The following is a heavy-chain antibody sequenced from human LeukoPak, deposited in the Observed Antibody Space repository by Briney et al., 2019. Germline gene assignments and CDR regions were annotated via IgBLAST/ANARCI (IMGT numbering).Heavy chain of an antibody. CDR3: ARANAPIFGVVITTPAANWFDP. CDR1: GGSISSSNW. Sequence: SETLSLTCAVSGGSISSSNWWSWVRQPPGKGLEWIGEIYHSGSTNYNPSLKSRVTISVDTSKNQFSLKLSSVTAADTAVYYCARANAPIFGVVITTPAANWFDPWGQGTLVTVSS. D-gene: IGHD3-3*01. CDR2: IYHSGST. V-gene: IGHV4-4*02. J-gene: IGHJ5*02.